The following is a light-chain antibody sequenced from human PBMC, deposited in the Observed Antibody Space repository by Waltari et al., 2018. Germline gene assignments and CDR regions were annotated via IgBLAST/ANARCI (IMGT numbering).Light chain of an antibody. Sequence: EIVLTQSPGTLSLSPGERATLSCRASQSVSKYLVWYQQRLGQAPRLLIYDTYIRAPGIPDMFIGSGSGTDFSLTISRLEPEDFAVYYCQSYVRFPATFGQGTTVA. CDR1: QSVSKY. CDR3: QSYVRFPAT. J-gene: IGKJ1*01. V-gene: IGKV3-20*01. CDR2: DTY.